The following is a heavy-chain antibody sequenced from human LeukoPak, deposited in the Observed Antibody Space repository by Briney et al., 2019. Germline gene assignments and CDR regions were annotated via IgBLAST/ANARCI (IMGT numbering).Heavy chain of an antibody. CDR3: AREPQDSWGITFGGVIV. CDR1: GGTFSSYA. D-gene: IGHD3-16*02. V-gene: IGHV1-69*13. J-gene: IGHJ4*02. Sequence: GASVKVSCKASGGTFSSYAISWVRQAPGQGLEWMGGIIPILGTANYAQKFQGRVTITADESTSTAYMELSSLRSGDTAVYYCAREPQDSWGITFGGVIVWGQGTLVTVSS. CDR2: IIPILGTA.